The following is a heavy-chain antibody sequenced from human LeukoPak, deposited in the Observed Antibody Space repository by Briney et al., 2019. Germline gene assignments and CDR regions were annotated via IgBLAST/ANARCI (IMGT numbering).Heavy chain of an antibody. J-gene: IGHJ4*02. V-gene: IGHV3-23*01. Sequence: PGGSLRLSCAASGFTFSSAAMTWVRQAPGKGLEWVSTITGSDDVTYYADSVKGRFTISRDFSRNTVGLQMNSLRTEDTAIYYCAKGPQLYSGYHPDYWGQGTLVTVSS. CDR1: GFTFSSAA. CDR2: ITGSDDVT. D-gene: IGHD5-12*01. CDR3: AKGPQLYSGYHPDY.